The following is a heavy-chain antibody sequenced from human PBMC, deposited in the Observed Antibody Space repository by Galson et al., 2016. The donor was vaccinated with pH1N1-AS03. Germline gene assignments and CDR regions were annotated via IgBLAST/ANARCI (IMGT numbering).Heavy chain of an antibody. J-gene: IGHJ4*02. CDR3: VRSLAAAGNY. Sequence: SLRLSCAASGFSFGDFALHWVRQAPGKGLEWVAFISYDGSEKYYADSLQGRVTISRDNSKNTVHLELNSLRGADTAVYYCVRSLAAAGNYWGQGTLVIVS. D-gene: IGHD6-13*01. CDR1: GFSFGDFA. CDR2: ISYDGSEK. V-gene: IGHV3-30*04.